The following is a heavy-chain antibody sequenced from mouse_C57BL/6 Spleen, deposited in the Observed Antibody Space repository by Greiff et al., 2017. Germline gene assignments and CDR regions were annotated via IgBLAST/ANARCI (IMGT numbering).Heavy chain of an antibody. Sequence: QVQLQQPGAELVKPGALVKLSCKASGYTFTSYWMHWVKQRPGQGLEWIGMIHPNSGSTNYNEKFKSKATLTVDKSSSTAYMQLSSLTSEDSAVYYCASPYGSSSYFDYWGQGTTLTVSS. V-gene: IGHV1-64*01. D-gene: IGHD1-1*01. J-gene: IGHJ2*01. CDR2: IHPNSGST. CDR1: GYTFTSYW. CDR3: ASPYGSSSYFDY.